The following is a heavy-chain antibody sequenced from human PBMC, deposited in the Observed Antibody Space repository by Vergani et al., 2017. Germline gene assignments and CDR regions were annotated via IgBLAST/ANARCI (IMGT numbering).Heavy chain of an antibody. V-gene: IGHV3-30-3*01. CDR3: VGDRGLCAGGRCYTEAWDY. CDR1: GFALNRHA. D-gene: IGHD2-2*02. CDR2: ISFDGTNE. J-gene: IGHJ4*02. Sequence: QVQLVESWGGVVQPGTSLRLSCVVSGFALNRHAMYWVRQAPGKGLEWVVGISFDGTNEYYPDLVKGRFTISRDIAKNTLYLQVRSLRLEDTGVYHCVGDRGLCAGGRCYTEAWDYWGQGTPVTVSS.